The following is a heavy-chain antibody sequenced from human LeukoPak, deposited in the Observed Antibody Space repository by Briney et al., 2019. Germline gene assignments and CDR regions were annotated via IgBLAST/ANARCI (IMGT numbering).Heavy chain of an antibody. J-gene: IGHJ6*02. V-gene: IGHV3-23*01. CDR2: ISGSGSKT. Sequence: EGSLRLPCTASGFTFRNYAMNWARRAPGKGLEWVSDISGSGSKTYYTDSVKDRFTISRDNSKNSLYLQMNSLRPKDTAVYYCAKSQREACCYGMDVWGQGTTVTVS. CDR3: AKSQREACCYGMDV. CDR1: GFTFRNYA. D-gene: IGHD1-26*01.